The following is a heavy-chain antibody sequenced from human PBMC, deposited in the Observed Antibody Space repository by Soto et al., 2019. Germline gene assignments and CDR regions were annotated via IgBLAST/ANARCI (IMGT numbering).Heavy chain of an antibody. J-gene: IGHJ5*02. D-gene: IGHD5-12*01. CDR3: ARDHVALTAGFDP. CDR1: GGTFRSYA. CDR2: IIPIFGTA. Sequence: QVQLVQSGAEVKKPGSSVKVSCKASGGTFRSYAISWVRQAPGQGLAWMGGIIPIFGTANYARKLQGKVTVTADESTIKAYMELSSLRSEDTAVYYCARDHVALTAGFDPWGQGTLVTVSS. V-gene: IGHV1-69*01.